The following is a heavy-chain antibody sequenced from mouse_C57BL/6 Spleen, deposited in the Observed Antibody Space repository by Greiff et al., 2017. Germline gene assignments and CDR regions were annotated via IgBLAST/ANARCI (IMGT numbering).Heavy chain of an antibody. V-gene: IGHV5-4*01. Sequence: DVMLVESGGGLVKPGGSLKLSCAASGFTFSSYAMSWVRQTPEKRLEWVATISDGGSYTYYPDNVKGRFTISRDNAKNNLYLQMSHLKSEDTAMYNCARDRDYGGYAMDYWGQGTSVTVSS. CDR2: ISDGGSYT. CDR1: GFTFSSYA. CDR3: ARDRDYGGYAMDY. D-gene: IGHD1-1*01. J-gene: IGHJ4*01.